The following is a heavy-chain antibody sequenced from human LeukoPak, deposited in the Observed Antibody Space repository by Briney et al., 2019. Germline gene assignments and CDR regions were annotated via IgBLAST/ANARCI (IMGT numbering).Heavy chain of an antibody. Sequence: GASVKVSCKASGGTFSSYAISWVRQAPGQGLEWMGRIIPIFGIANYAQKFQGRVTITADKSTSTAYMELSSLRSEDTAMYYCARRWSYYDSKVPNGGSFDYWGQGTLVTVSS. CDR2: IIPIFGIA. J-gene: IGHJ4*02. D-gene: IGHD3-22*01. CDR1: GGTFSSYA. CDR3: ARRWSYYDSKVPNGGSFDY. V-gene: IGHV1-69*04.